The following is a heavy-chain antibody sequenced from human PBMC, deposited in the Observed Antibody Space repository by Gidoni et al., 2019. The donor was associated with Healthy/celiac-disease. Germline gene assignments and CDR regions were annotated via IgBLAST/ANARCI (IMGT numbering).Heavy chain of an antibody. D-gene: IGHD6-19*01. V-gene: IGHV3-13*05. CDR1: GFTFSSSV. CDR2: IGTAGDP. Sequence: EVQLVESGGGLVQPGGSLRLACAASGFTFSSSVMHWVRQATGKGLEWVSAIGTAGDPYYPGSVKGRFTISRENAKNSLYLQMNSLRAGDTAVYYCARGRRSSSGWWGSVFDYWGQGTLVTVSS. CDR3: ARGRRSSSGWWGSVFDY. J-gene: IGHJ4*02.